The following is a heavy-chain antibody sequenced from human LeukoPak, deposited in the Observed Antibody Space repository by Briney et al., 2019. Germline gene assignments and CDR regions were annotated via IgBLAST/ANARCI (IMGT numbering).Heavy chain of an antibody. V-gene: IGHV3-23*01. J-gene: IGHJ4*02. CDR2: ISGSGDRT. D-gene: IGHD3-3*01. CDR1: GFSFSSYA. Sequence: GGSLRLSCAASGFSFSSYAMTWVRQAPGKGLESVSTISGSGDRTFYADSVKGRFTISRDNSKNTLYLQMNSLRAEDTAVYYCARGFLEWLLYFDYWGQGTLVTVSS. CDR3: ARGFLEWLLYFDY.